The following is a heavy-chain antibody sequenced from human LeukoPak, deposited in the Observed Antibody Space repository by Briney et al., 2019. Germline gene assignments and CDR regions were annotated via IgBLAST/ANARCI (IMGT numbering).Heavy chain of an antibody. D-gene: IGHD2-21*02. CDR3: ARERRYCGGDCYSDFDY. Sequence: GGSLRLSCAVSGLAFSPYEMNWVRQSSDKGLEWIAFISNTGTKYYADSVKGRFTISRDNAKNSLYLQMNSLRAEDTAVYYCARERRYCGGDCYSDFDYWGQGTLVTVSS. CDR2: ISNTGTK. J-gene: IGHJ4*02. V-gene: IGHV3-48*03. CDR1: GLAFSPYE.